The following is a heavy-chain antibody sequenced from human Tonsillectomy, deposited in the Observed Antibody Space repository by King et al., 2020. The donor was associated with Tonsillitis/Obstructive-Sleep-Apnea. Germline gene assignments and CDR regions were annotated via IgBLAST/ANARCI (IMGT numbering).Heavy chain of an antibody. V-gene: IGHV3-73*01. CDR2: IRSKANSYAT. D-gene: IGHD5-12*01. CDR1: GCTFSDST. Sequence: DVQLVESGGGLVQPGGSLKLSCAASGCTFSDSTMHWVRQDSGKGLEWVGRIRSKANSYATVYAASVKGRFTISRDDSKNTAYLQMKSLKTEDTAVYHCTTGYGDYRGQGTLVTVSS. J-gene: IGHJ4*02. CDR3: TTGYGDY.